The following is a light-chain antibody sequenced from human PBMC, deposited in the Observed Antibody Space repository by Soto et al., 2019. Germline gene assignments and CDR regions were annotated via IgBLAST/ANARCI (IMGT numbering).Light chain of an antibody. V-gene: IGKV4-1*01. CDR3: QHYYTTPYT. J-gene: IGKJ2*01. Sequence: DIVMTQSPDSLAVSLGERATINCKSSQTVFYGPNNKNYLAWYQQKPGQPPKLVIYWASTRESGVPDRFSGSGSGTDFTLTISSRQAEDVAVYYCQHYYTTPYTFGQGTRLEIK. CDR1: QTVFYGPNNKNY. CDR2: WAS.